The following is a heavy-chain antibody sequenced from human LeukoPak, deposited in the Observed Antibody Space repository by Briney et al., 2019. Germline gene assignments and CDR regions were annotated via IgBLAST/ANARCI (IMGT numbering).Heavy chain of an antibody. J-gene: IGHJ3*02. V-gene: IGHV1-18*01. CDR1: GYTFTSYG. Sequence: ASVKVSCKASGYTFTSYGISWVRQAPGQGLVWMGWISAYNGNTNYAQKLQGRVTMTTDTSTSTAYMELRSLRSDDTAVYYCARVKGSAASADAFDIWGQGTMVTVSS. CDR2: ISAYNGNT. CDR3: ARVKGSAASADAFDI. D-gene: IGHD6-19*01.